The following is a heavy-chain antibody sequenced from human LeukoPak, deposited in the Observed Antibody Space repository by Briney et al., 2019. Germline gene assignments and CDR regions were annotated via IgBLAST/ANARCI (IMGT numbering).Heavy chain of an antibody. J-gene: IGHJ4*02. Sequence: ASVKVSCKASGYTFTSYAMHWVRQAPGQRLEWMGWINAGNGNTKYSQEFQGRVTITRDTSASTAYMELSSLRSEDTAVYYCARDRYYYDSSGSYYNYYFDYWGQGTLVTVSS. CDR1: GYTFTSYA. V-gene: IGHV1-3*03. CDR3: ARDRYYYDSSGSYYNYYFDY. D-gene: IGHD3-22*01. CDR2: INAGNGNT.